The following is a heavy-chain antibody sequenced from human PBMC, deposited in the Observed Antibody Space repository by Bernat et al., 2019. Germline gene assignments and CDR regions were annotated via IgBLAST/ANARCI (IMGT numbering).Heavy chain of an antibody. V-gene: IGHV3-21*01. Sequence: EVQLVESGGGLVKPGGSLRLSCAASGFTFSSYSMNWFRQAPGKGLEWVSSISSSSSYIYYADSVKGRFTISRDNAKNSLYLQMNSLRAEDTAVYYCARAGHPGYSSGWADYWGQGTLVTVSS. J-gene: IGHJ4*02. CDR3: ARAGHPGYSSGWADY. CDR2: ISSSSSYI. D-gene: IGHD6-19*01. CDR1: GFTFSSYS.